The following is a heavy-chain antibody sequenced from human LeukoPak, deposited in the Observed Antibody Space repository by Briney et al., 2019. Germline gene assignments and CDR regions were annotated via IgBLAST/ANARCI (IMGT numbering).Heavy chain of an antibody. V-gene: IGHV4-39*01. J-gene: IGHJ4*02. CDR2: IYYSGST. CDR1: GASVRSSSYY. CDR3: ARHEGSGSYYNDY. Sequence: SETLSLTCTVSGASVRSSSYYWGWIRQPPGKGLEWIGSIYYSGSTYYNPSLKSRVTVSVDTSKNQFSLKLSSVTAADAAVYYCARHEGSGSYYNDYWGQGTLVTVSS. D-gene: IGHD3-10*01.